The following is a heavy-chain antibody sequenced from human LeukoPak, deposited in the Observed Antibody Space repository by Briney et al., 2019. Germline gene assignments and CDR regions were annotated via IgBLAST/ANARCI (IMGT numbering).Heavy chain of an antibody. J-gene: IGHJ4*02. CDR3: AREAGFGEFSYGAY. Sequence: GGSLRLSCAASGFTFSSYWMSWVRQAPGKGLEWVANIKQDGSEKYYVDSVKGRFTISRDNAKNSLYLQMNSLRAEDTAVYYCAREAGFGEFSYGAYWGQGTLVTVSS. V-gene: IGHV3-7*01. CDR1: GFTFSSYW. D-gene: IGHD3-10*01. CDR2: IKQDGSEK.